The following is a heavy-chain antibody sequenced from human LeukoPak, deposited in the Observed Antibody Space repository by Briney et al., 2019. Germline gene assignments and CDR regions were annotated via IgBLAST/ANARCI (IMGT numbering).Heavy chain of an antibody. CDR3: ARGVVGGTGPHYYYPLGV. V-gene: IGHV3-23*01. D-gene: IGHD1-1*01. CDR2: ISGSGVNT. Sequence: GGSLRLSCAASGFTFSDFAMTWVRQAPGKGLEWVSAISGSGVNTYYGDPVKGRFTISRDNSKNTLYLQMSSLRAEDTAVYYCARGVVGGTGPHYYYPLGVWGQGTTVSVSS. J-gene: IGHJ6*02. CDR1: GFTFSDFA.